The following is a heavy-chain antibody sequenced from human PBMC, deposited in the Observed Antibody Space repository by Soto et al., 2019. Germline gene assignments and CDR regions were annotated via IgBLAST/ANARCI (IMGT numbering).Heavy chain of an antibody. CDR1: GGTFRSYA. V-gene: IGHV1-69*14. CDR3: ARCFDTFGGVIAGRRGGYFDY. Sequence: QVQLVQSGAEVKKPGSSVKVSCKASGGTFRSYAVSWVRQAPGQGLEWMGGIIPILGTTNYAQNFQGRVTISADKSTTXAXMXLSSLRSEHTAVYYGARCFDTFGGVIAGRRGGYFDYWGQGTLVTVSS. J-gene: IGHJ4*02. D-gene: IGHD3-16*02. CDR2: IIPILGTT.